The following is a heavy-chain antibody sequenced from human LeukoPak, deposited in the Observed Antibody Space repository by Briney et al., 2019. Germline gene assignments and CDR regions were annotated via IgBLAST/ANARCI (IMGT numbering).Heavy chain of an antibody. CDR3: AKVYSGYYPFDP. V-gene: IGHV3-23*01. CDR2: ISGSGFST. J-gene: IGHJ5*02. CDR1: GFTFSSYA. Sequence: SLRLSCAASGFTFSSYAMSWVRQAPGKGLEWVSAISGSGFSTYYADSVKGRFTISRDNSKNTLYLQMNSLRAEDTAVYYCAKVYSGYYPFDPWGQGTLVTVSS. D-gene: IGHD3-22*01.